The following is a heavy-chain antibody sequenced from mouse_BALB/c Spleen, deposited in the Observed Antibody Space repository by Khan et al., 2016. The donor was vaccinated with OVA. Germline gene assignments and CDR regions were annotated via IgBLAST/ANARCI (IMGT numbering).Heavy chain of an antibody. D-gene: IGHD1-2*01. CDR2: INPNTDNT. J-gene: IGHJ3*01. V-gene: IGHV1-26*01. CDR3: ASGYGFFAY. CDR1: GYSFTAYY. Sequence: VQLQQSGPDLVKPGASVKISCKASGYSFTAYYMNWVKLSPGKSLECIGRINPNTDNTNYNQKFKGKAILTVDTSSSTAYMELRSLTSEDSAVYLSASGYGFFAYWGQGTLGTVSA.